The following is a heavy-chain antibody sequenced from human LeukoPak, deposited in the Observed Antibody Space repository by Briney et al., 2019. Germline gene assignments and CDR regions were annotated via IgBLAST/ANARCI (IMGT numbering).Heavy chain of an antibody. J-gene: IGHJ4*02. Sequence: GSLRLSCAASGFTFSSYAMSWVRQAPGKGLEWVSAISGSGGSTYYADSVKGRFTISRDNSKNTLYLQMNSLRAEDTAVYHCAKSEYCTNGVCYNGIVDYWGQGTLVTVSS. D-gene: IGHD2-8*01. CDR2: ISGSGGST. V-gene: IGHV3-23*01. CDR3: AKSEYCTNGVCYNGIVDY. CDR1: GFTFSSYA.